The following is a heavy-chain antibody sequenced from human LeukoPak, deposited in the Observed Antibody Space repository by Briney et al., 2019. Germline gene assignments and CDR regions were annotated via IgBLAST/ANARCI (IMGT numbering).Heavy chain of an antibody. CDR3: ARDYYDSSGSLHDAFDI. J-gene: IGHJ3*02. D-gene: IGHD3-22*01. CDR1: GYTFTSYG. V-gene: IGHV1-18*01. CDR2: ISAYNGNT. Sequence: ASVKVSCKASGYTFTSYGISWVRQGHGQGLEWMGWISAYNGNTNNAQKRQGRVTMTTDTSTSTAYIELRSLRSDDTALYYCARDYYDSSGSLHDAFDIWGQGTMVTVSS.